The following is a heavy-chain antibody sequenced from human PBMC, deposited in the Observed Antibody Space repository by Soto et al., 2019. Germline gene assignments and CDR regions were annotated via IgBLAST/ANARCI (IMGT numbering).Heavy chain of an antibody. Sequence: QVQLVESGGGVVQPGRSLRLSCAVSGLTFSNYAMHWVRQAPGKGLEWGAIISYDGSNKYYADSVKGRFTISRDNSKNTLWLKMVSLRADDTAVYYCARDGDYYFDYWGQGTLVTVSS. V-gene: IGHV3-30-3*01. CDR1: GLTFSNYA. J-gene: IGHJ4*02. CDR3: ARDGDYYFDY. CDR2: ISYDGSNK. D-gene: IGHD7-27*01.